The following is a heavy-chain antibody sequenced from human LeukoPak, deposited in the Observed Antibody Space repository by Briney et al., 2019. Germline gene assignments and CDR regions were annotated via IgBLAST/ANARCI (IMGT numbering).Heavy chain of an antibody. J-gene: IGHJ4*02. V-gene: IGHV3-23*01. CDR1: GFTFSSYA. CDR2: ISGSGDST. CDR3: ARVRGGYYFDY. Sequence: GGSLRLSCAASGFTFSSYAMSWVRQAPGKGLEWVSAISGSGDSTYYADSVKGRFTISRDNSKNSLFLQMNSLRAEDTAVYFCARVRGGYYFDYWGQGTLVTVSS. D-gene: IGHD5-24*01.